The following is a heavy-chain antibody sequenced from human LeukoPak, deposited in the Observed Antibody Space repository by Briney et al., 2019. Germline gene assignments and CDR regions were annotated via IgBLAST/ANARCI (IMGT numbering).Heavy chain of an antibody. CDR3: ARWKSLKGTFDY. D-gene: IGHD1-7*01. V-gene: IGHV3-30*03. J-gene: IGHJ4*02. CDR1: GFTFSSYS. CDR2: ISYDGNKK. Sequence: GGSLRLSCAASGFTFSSYSMNWVRQAPGKGLEWVAVISYDGNKKYYADSVEGRFTISRDNSKNTLYLRMNSLRAEDTAVYYCARWKSLKGTFDYWGQGTLVTVSS.